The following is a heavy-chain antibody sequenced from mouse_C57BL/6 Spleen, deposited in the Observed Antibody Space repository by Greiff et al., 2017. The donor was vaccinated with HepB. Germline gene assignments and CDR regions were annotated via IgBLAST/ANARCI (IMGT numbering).Heavy chain of an antibody. J-gene: IGHJ4*01. CDR3: ARDGYPLYAMDY. V-gene: IGHV3-6*01. Sequence: EVKLQESGPGLVKPSQSLSLTCSVTGYSITSGYYWNWIRQFPGNKLEWMGYISYDGSNNYNPSLKNRISITRDTSKNQFFLKLNSVTTEDTATYYCARDGYPLYAMDYWGQGTSVTVSS. CDR1: GYSITSGYY. D-gene: IGHD2-2*01. CDR2: ISYDGSN.